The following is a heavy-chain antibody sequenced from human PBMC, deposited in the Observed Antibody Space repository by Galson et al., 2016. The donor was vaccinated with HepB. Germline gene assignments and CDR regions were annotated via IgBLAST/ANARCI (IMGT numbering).Heavy chain of an antibody. CDR2: IIPIFGTP. CDR3: ARDRGGYSAYDYAFHM. J-gene: IGHJ3*02. D-gene: IGHD5-12*01. Sequence: SVKVSCKASGGTFSSYGISWVRQAPGQGLEWMGGIIPIFGTPNYAQDFQGRVTISADESTSTAYMELSSLRSEDTAVCFCARDRGGYSAYDYAFHMWGQGTMVTVSS. V-gene: IGHV1-69*13. CDR1: GGTFSSYG.